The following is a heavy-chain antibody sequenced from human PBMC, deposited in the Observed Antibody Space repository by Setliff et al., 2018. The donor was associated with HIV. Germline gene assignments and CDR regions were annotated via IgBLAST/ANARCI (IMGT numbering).Heavy chain of an antibody. Sequence: SETLSLTCTVSGGSISGHYWSWIRQPPGKGLEWIAYIFYIGSTNYNPSLKSRVTISVDTSKNQFFLKLSSVTAADTAVYYCVRGYCGSTTCYDDYYYMDVWGKGSTVTVSS. CDR3: VRGYCGSTTCYDDYYYMDV. V-gene: IGHV4-59*11. J-gene: IGHJ6*03. CDR1: GGSISGHY. D-gene: IGHD2-2*01. CDR2: IFYIGST.